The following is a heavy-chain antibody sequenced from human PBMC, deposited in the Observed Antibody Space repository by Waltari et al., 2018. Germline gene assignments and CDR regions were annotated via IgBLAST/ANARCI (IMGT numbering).Heavy chain of an antibody. CDR1: GFTFSSYA. CDR3: AKVWAPYSSSWYGGYYFDY. D-gene: IGHD6-13*01. CDR2: ISGSGGST. V-gene: IGHV3-23*01. Sequence: EVQLLESGGGLVQPGGSLRLSCAASGFTFSSYAMSWVRQAPGKGLEWVSAISGSGGSTYYADSVKGRFTISRDNSKNTLYLQMNSLRAEDTAVYYCAKVWAPYSSSWYGGYYFDYWGQGTLVTVSS. J-gene: IGHJ4*02.